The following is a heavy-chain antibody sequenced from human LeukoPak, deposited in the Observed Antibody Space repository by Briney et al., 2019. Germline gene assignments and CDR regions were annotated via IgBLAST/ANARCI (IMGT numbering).Heavy chain of an antibody. D-gene: IGHD5-18*01. CDR1: GGFFSGYY. CDR2: INHSGST. V-gene: IGHV4-34*01. CDR3: ARETRGYSYGYAGYFDY. Sequence: SETLSLTCAVYGGFFSGYYWSWIRQPPGKGLEWIGEINHSGSTNYNPSLKSRVTISVDTSKNQFSLKLSSVTAADTAVYYCARETRGYSYGYAGYFDYWGQGTLVTVSS. J-gene: IGHJ4*02.